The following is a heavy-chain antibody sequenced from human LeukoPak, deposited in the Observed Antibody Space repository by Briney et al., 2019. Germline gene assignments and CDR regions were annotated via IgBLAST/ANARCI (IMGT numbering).Heavy chain of an antibody. D-gene: IGHD6-13*01. CDR2: IYYSGST. CDR3: ARARGAAAAAIFDY. V-gene: IGHV4-39*07. J-gene: IGHJ4*02. Sequence: SETLSLTCTVSGGSISSSSYYWGWIRQPPGKGLEWIGSIYYSGSTYYNPSLKSRVTISVDTSKNQFSLKLSSVTAADTAVYYCARARGAAAAAIFDYWGQGTLVTVSS. CDR1: GGSISSSSYY.